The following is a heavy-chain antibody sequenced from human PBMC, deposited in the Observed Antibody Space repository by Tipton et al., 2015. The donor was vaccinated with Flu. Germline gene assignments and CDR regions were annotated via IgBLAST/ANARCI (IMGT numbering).Heavy chain of an antibody. V-gene: IGHV1-2*02. CDR3: ARRTYDP. CDR2: INPNSGGT. Sequence: QLVQSGAEVKKPGASLKVSCKASGYTFSDYYVHWVRQAPGQGLEWMGWINPNSGGTKYGKKFQGRVTMTGDTSITTVYMEMSRLTFDDTAVYYCARRTYDPWGQGTLVTVSP. J-gene: IGHJ5*02. D-gene: IGHD1/OR15-1a*01. CDR1: GYTFSDYY.